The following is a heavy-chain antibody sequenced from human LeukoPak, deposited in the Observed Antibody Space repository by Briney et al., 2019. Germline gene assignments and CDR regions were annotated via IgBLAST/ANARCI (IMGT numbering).Heavy chain of an antibody. CDR1: GFTFDDYA. J-gene: IGHJ1*01. Sequence: PGGSLRLSCAASGFTFDDYAMHWVRQAPGKGLEWVSDISWNSGSIGYADSVKGRFTISRDNAKNSLYLRMNSLRAEDTALYYCAKDRYGGNSGYFQHWGQGTLVTVSS. CDR2: ISWNSGSI. V-gene: IGHV3-9*01. CDR3: AKDRYGGNSGYFQH. D-gene: IGHD4-23*01.